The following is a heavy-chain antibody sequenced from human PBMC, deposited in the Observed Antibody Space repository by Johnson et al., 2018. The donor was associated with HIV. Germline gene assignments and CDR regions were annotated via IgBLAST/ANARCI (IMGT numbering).Heavy chain of an antibody. CDR3: AKAPYGSGISPGAVDI. V-gene: IGHV3-30*02. CDR2: IKCDGSEK. D-gene: IGHD3-10*01. J-gene: IGHJ3*02. CDR1: GFTFSSYA. Sequence: QVQLVESGGGLVQPGGSLRLSCAASGFTFSSYAMHWVRQAPGKGLEWVADIKCDGSEKYYVDSVKGRLTISRDNSKTTLYLQMNSLRAEDTDVYYCAKAPYGSGISPGAVDIWGQGTMVTVSS.